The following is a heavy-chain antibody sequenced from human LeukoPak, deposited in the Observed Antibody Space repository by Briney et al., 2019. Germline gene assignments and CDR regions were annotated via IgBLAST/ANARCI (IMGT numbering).Heavy chain of an antibody. Sequence: GGSLGLSCAASGFTFSSYGMHWVRQAPGKGLEWVAVIWYDGSNKYYADSVKGRFTISRDNSKNTLYLQMNSLRAEDTAVYYCARDRDTVTSTYYYYGMDVWGQGTTVTVSS. J-gene: IGHJ6*02. D-gene: IGHD4-17*01. CDR2: IWYDGSNK. CDR3: ARDRDTVTSTYYYYGMDV. CDR1: GFTFSSYG. V-gene: IGHV3-33*01.